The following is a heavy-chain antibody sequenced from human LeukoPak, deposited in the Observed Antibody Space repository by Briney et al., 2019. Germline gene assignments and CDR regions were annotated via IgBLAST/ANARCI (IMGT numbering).Heavy chain of an antibody. CDR3: ARQGVATAIDY. Sequence: SETLSLTCTVSGGSISSYYWSWIRQPAGKGLEWIGRISASGNTNYNPSLKSRVTMSVDTSKNLFALRLSSVTAADTAVYYCARQGVATAIDYWGQGTLVTVSS. J-gene: IGHJ4*02. CDR1: GGSISSYY. V-gene: IGHV4-4*07. CDR2: ISASGNT. D-gene: IGHD2-21*02.